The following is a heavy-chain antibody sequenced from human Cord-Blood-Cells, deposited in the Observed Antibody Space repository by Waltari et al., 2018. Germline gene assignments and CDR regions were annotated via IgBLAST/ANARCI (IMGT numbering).Heavy chain of an antibody. CDR2: SSPILGIA. Sequence: QVQLVQSGAEVKKPGSSVKVSCKPSGGTFSRYTISWVRQAPGQGLEWMGRSSPILGIANYAQKCQGRVTITADKSTSTAYMELSSLRSEDTAVYYCARDGGLGGDWYFDLWGRGTLVTVSS. CDR1: GGTFSRYT. V-gene: IGHV1-69*08. D-gene: IGHD2-21*01. J-gene: IGHJ2*01. CDR3: ARDGGLGGDWYFDL.